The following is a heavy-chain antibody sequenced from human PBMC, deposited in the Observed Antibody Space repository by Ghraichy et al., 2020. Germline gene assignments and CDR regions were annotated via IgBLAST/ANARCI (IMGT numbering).Heavy chain of an antibody. CDR2: IYYSGST. CDR1: GDSIRSPIHY. J-gene: IGHJ4*02. V-gene: IGHV4-39*01. CDR3: ARANHITTFGVGAFDY. D-gene: IGHD3-3*01. Sequence: SETLSLTCIVSGDSIRSPIHYWAWIRQPRGKGLEWIGSIYYSGSTYYNPSLKSRVTISVDTSKNQFSLKLYSGTAADTAVYFCARANHITTFGVGAFDYWGQGALVSVSS.